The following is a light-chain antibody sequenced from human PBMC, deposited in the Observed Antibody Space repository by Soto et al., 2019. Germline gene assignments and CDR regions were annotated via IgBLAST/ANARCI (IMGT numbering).Light chain of an antibody. Sequence: SPATLSVSPGERATLSCRASQSVSNHLAWYQQKPGQAPRLLIYLASTRATGIPARFSGSGSGTEFTLTITSLQSEDFAVYYCQQYNNWPPTTFGQGTRLEIK. V-gene: IGKV3D-15*01. CDR3: QQYNNWPPTT. CDR2: LAS. CDR1: QSVSNH. J-gene: IGKJ5*01.